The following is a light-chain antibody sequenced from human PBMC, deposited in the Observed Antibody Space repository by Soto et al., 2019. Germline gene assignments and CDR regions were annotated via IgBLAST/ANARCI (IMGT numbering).Light chain of an antibody. CDR1: QGISSA. V-gene: IGKV1-13*02. Sequence: AIQLTQSPSSLSASVGDRVTITCRASQGISSALAWYQQKPGKPPKLLIYDASTLQSGVHPRFSGSGSGTDFTLTISSLQPEDFTTYYCQHFNTYPLTFGGGTKVEI. CDR3: QHFNTYPLT. CDR2: DAS. J-gene: IGKJ4*01.